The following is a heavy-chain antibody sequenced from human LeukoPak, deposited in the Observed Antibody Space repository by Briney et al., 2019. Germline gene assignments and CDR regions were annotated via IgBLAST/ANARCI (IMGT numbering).Heavy chain of an antibody. J-gene: IGHJ5*02. V-gene: IGHV4-38-2*02. CDR2: IYHSGST. Sequence: PLETLSLTCTVSGYSINSGYYWGWIRQPPGKGLEWIGSIYHSGSTYYNPSLKSRVTISVDTSKNQFSLKLSSVTAADTAVYYCARGLYYDILTGSARWFDPWGQGTLVTVSS. D-gene: IGHD3-9*01. CDR3: ARGLYYDILTGSARWFDP. CDR1: GYSINSGYY.